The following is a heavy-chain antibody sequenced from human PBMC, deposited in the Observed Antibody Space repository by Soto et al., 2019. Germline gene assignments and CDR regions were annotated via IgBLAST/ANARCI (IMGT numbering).Heavy chain of an antibody. CDR1: GFTFSSYA. CDR2: ISHDGSNK. Sequence: GGSLRLSCAASGFTFSSYAMHWVRQAPGKGLEWVAVISHDGSNKYYADSVKGRFTISRDNSKNTLYLQMNSLRAEDTAVYYCARDPRDRRDYDFWSGYSMYYYYGMDVWGQGTTVTAP. CDR3: ARDPRDRRDYDFWSGYSMYYYYGMDV. J-gene: IGHJ6*02. V-gene: IGHV3-30-3*01. D-gene: IGHD3-3*01.